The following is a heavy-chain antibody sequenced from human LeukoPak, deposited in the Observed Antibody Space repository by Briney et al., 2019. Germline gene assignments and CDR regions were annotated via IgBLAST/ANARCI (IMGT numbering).Heavy chain of an antibody. CDR1: GYTFSGYH. D-gene: IGHD2-15*01. Sequence: GASVKVSCKASGYTFSGYHVQWVRQVPGQGLEWMGWINSNSGGTNYAQRFQARVTMNRDTSISTAYMEMSRLRSDDTAVYYCARGYCTRSSCSYYLDYWGQGTLVTVSS. J-gene: IGHJ4*02. CDR2: INSNSGGT. V-gene: IGHV1-2*02. CDR3: ARGYCTRSSCSYYLDY.